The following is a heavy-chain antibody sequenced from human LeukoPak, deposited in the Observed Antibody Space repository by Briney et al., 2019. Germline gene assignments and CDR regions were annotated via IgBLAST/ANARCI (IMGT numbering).Heavy chain of an antibody. J-gene: IGHJ4*02. CDR1: GFTFSNYW. V-gene: IGHV3-7*05. Sequence: PGGSLRLSCAASGFTFSNYWMNWVRQAPGKGLEWVANIKEDGSEKYCVDSVKGRFTISRDNAKNSLCLQMNSLRAEDTAIYYCVRSGGYWGQGTLVTVSS. CDR2: IKEDGSEK. D-gene: IGHD1-26*01. CDR3: VRSGGY.